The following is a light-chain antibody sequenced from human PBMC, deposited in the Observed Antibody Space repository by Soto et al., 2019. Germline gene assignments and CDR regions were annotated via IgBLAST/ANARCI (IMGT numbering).Light chain of an antibody. J-gene: IGKJ1*01. CDR1: QSVSRN. Sequence: EIVMTQSPATLSVSPGERATLSCRASQSVSRNLAWFQQKPGQAPRLLIYGASTRATGIPATFSGSGSGTEFTLTISSLQSEDFAVYYCQQYNDRQGTFGQGTKVDIK. V-gene: IGKV3-15*01. CDR2: GAS. CDR3: QQYNDRQGT.